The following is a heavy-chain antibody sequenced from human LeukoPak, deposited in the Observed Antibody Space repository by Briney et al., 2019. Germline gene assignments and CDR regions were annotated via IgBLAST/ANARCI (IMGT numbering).Heavy chain of an antibody. CDR3: ARWSSSSEENYYYYYMDV. CDR2: INPNSGGT. D-gene: IGHD6-6*01. CDR1: GYTFTCYY. Sequence: GASVTVSFKASGYTFTCYYMHWVRQAPGQGREWMGWINPNSGGTNYAQKFQGRVTMTRDTSISTAYMELSRLRSDDTAVYYCARWSSSSEENYYYYYMDVWGKGTTVTVSS. J-gene: IGHJ6*03. V-gene: IGHV1-2*02.